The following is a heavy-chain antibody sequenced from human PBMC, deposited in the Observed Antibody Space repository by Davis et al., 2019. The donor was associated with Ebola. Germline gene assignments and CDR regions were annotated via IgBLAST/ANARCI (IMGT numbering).Heavy chain of an antibody. CDR1: GYTFTSYY. CDR3: ARDGGRGSAAAGTCLDY. D-gene: IGHD6-13*01. V-gene: IGHV1-46*01. CDR2: INPSGGST. Sequence: ASVKVSCKASGYTFTSYYMHWVRQAPGQGLEWMGIINPSGGSTSYAQKFQGRVTMTRDTSTSTAYMELSSLRSEDTAVYYCARDGGRGSAAAGTCLDYWGQGTLVTVSS. J-gene: IGHJ4*02.